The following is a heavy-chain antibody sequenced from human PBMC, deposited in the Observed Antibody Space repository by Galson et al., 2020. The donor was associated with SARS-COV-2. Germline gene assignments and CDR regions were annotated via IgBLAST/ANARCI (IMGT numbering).Heavy chain of an antibody. CDR1: EFAFSSYA. Sequence: GGSLRLSCAASEFAFSSYAMHWVRQAPGKGLEWVAVVSFNGGFRDYADSVEGRFTISRDNSKNTLYLEMSSLRPEDTAVYYCVRERYFDISGYKGLEYWGRGTLVTVSS. CDR2: VSFNGGFR. CDR3: VRERYFDISGYKGLEY. V-gene: IGHV3-30*04. J-gene: IGHJ4*02. D-gene: IGHD3-22*01.